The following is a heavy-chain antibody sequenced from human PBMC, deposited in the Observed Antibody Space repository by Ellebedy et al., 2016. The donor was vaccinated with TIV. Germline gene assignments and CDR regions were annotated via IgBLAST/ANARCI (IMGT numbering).Heavy chain of an antibody. V-gene: IGHV1-46*01. CDR2: IDPSGGST. Sequence: AASVKVSCKASGYTFTSYYMHWVRQAPGQGLEWMGVIDPSGGSTDSAQKFQGRVTMTRDTSTSTVYMELGSLRSDEPAVYYCTRDRIVGSSSPYYNGMDVWGQGTTVTVSS. CDR3: TRDRIVGSSSPYYNGMDV. D-gene: IGHD1-26*01. CDR1: GYTFTSYY. J-gene: IGHJ6*02.